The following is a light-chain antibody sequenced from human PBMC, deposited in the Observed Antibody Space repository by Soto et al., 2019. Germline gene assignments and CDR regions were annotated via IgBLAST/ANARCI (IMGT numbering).Light chain of an antibody. Sequence: QSALTQPASVSGSPGQSITISCTGTSSDIGSYNLVSWYQQHPGKAPKLMIYEVRKRPSGISNRFSGSKSGNTASLTISGLQAEDEADYYCSSYTTSSALLFGGGTKVTVL. J-gene: IGLJ2*01. CDR3: SSYTTSSALL. CDR2: EVR. CDR1: SSDIGSYNL. V-gene: IGLV2-14*02.